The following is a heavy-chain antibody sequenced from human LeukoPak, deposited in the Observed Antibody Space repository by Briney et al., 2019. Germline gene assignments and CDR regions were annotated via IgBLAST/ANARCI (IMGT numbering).Heavy chain of an antibody. D-gene: IGHD3-10*01. CDR2: IYYSGST. V-gene: IGHV4-39*07. J-gene: IGHJ3*02. Sequence: SETLSLTCTVSGGSISSSSYYWGWIRQPPGKGLEWIGSIYYSGSTYYNPSLKSRVTISVDTSKNQFSLKLSSVTAADTAVYYCARRGRDYVAFDIWAKGQWSPSLQ. CDR1: GGSISSSSYY. CDR3: ARRGRDYVAFDI.